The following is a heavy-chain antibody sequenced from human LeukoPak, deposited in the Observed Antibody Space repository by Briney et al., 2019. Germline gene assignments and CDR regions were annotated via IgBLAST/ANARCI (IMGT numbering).Heavy chain of an antibody. V-gene: IGHV5-51*01. CDR2: IYPGDSGT. D-gene: IGHD2-2*01. CDR3: ARRRISSTSHDY. Sequence: GESLEISWQGSGSLFTTNWIGGVRQMPGKGLEWMGSIYPGDSGTRYSPSFQGQVTISADKSISTAYLQWSSLKASDTAIYYCARRRISSTSHDYWGQGTLVTVSS. CDR1: GSLFTTNW. J-gene: IGHJ4*02.